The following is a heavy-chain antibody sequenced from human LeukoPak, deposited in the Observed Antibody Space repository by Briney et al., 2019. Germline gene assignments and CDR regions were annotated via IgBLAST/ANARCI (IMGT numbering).Heavy chain of an antibody. D-gene: IGHD5-12*01. CDR3: ARQVRSGYDVPHFDY. CDR1: GYSFTSYW. Sequence: PGESLKISCKGSGYSFTSYWIGWVRQMPGKGLEWMGIIYPGDSDTRYSPSFQGQVTISADKSISTAYLQWSSLKASDTAMYYCARQVRSGYDVPHFDYWGQGTLVTVSS. V-gene: IGHV5-51*01. CDR2: IYPGDSDT. J-gene: IGHJ4*02.